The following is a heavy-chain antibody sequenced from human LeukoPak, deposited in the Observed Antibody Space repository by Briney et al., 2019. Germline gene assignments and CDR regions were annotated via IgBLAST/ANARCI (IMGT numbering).Heavy chain of an antibody. D-gene: IGHD3-22*01. CDR2: INHSGST. CDR3: AREFRYYYDSSGQGWFDP. CDR1: GGSFSGYY. Sequence: PSETLSLTCAVYGGSFSGYYWSWIRQPPGKGLEWIGKINHSGSTDYTPSLKSRVTISVDTSKNQFSLKLSSVTAADTAVYYCAREFRYYYDSSGQGWFDPWGQGTLVTVSS. J-gene: IGHJ5*02. V-gene: IGHV4-34*01.